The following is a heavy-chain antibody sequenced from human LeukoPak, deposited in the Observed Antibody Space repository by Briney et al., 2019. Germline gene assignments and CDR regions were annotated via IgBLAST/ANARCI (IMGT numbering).Heavy chain of an antibody. CDR2: IKSKTDGGTT. CDR3: TTEGDSSSWYYFDY. V-gene: IGHV3-15*01. CDR1: GFTFSSAW. Sequence: GGSLRLSCAASGFTFSSAWMSWVRQAPGKGLEWVGRIKSKTDGGTTDYAAPVKGRFTISRDDSKNTLYLQMNSLKTEDTAVYYCTTEGDSSSWYYFDYWGQGTLVTVSS. D-gene: IGHD6-13*01. J-gene: IGHJ4*02.